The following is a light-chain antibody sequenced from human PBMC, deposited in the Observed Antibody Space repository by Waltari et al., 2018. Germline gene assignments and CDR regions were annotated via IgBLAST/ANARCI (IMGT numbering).Light chain of an antibody. Sequence: DIVVTQSPPSLPVTPGEPASISCRSSQSLLYSNGYNYLDWYLQKPGQSPQLLLYLASNRASGVPDRISGSGSGTDFTLKISRGEAEDVGLDYCMQSVQSPWTFGQGTKVEIK. CDR1: QSLLYSNGYNY. CDR2: LAS. J-gene: IGKJ1*01. V-gene: IGKV2-28*01. CDR3: MQSVQSPWT.